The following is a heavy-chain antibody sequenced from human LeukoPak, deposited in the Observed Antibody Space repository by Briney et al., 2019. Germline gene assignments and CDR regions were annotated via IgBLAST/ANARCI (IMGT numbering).Heavy chain of an antibody. CDR3: ARDNSVGDIAWWFDP. CDR2: INPGGDNT. CDR1: GYTFTNYY. J-gene: IGHJ5*02. V-gene: IGHV1-46*01. Sequence: ASVKVSCKASGYTFTNYYIHWVRQAPGQGLEWMGLINPGGDNTDYAQNFQGRVTLTRDMSTSTDYMELRSLKSEDTAVYYCARDNSVGDIAWWFDPWGQGTLVTVSS. D-gene: IGHD3-10*01.